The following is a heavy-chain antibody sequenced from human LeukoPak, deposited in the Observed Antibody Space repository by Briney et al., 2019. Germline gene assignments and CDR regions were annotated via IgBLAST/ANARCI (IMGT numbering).Heavy chain of an antibody. V-gene: IGHV3-53*01. D-gene: IGHD3-16*02. CDR2: IYSGGSI. Sequence: PGGSLRLSCAASGFTVSSNYMSWVRQAPGKGLEWVSVIYSGGSIYYADSVKGRFTISRDNSKNTLYLQMNSLRAEDTAVYYCARAIPSYHFDHWGQRTPFSVSS. CDR3: ARAIPSYHFDH. J-gene: IGHJ4*02. CDR1: GFTVSSNY.